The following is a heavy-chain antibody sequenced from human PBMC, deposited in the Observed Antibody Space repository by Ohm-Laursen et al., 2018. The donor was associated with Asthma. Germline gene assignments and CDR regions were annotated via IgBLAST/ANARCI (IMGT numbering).Heavy chain of an antibody. CDR2: ISTASTFI. Sequence: GSLRLSCTASGFTFSSYGIHWVRQVPGKGLEWVASISTASTFIYYADSVWGRFTTSRDNSKNTLYLQMNSLRAEDTAVYYCARGEGGIAAPFDPWGQGTLVTVSS. J-gene: IGHJ5*02. CDR3: ARGEGGIAAPFDP. V-gene: IGHV3-21*01. CDR1: GFTFSSYG. D-gene: IGHD6-13*01.